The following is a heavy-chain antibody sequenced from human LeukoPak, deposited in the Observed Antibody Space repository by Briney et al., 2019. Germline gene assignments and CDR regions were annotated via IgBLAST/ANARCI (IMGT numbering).Heavy chain of an antibody. J-gene: IGHJ3*02. CDR1: GFTFSSYG. CDR3: TKEGDYYGSGSHRDAFDM. D-gene: IGHD3-10*01. Sequence: GGSLRLSCAASGFTFSSYGMHSVRQAPGKGLEWVSFIRYDGSNKYYADSVKGRFTISRDNSKNTLDLQMNSQRDEDTSVYYCTKEGDYYGSGSHRDAFDMWGQGKMVTVSS. V-gene: IGHV3-30*02. CDR2: IRYDGSNK.